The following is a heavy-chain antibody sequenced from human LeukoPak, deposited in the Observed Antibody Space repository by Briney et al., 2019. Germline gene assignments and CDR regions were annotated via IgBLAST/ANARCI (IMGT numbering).Heavy chain of an antibody. D-gene: IGHD6-19*01. Sequence: ASVKVSCKASGGTFSSYAIIWVRQAPGQGLEWMGGIIPIFGTANYAQKFQGRVTITTDESTSTAYMELSSLRSEDTAVYYCARGIYSSGWYFDYWGQGTLVTVSS. V-gene: IGHV1-69*05. J-gene: IGHJ4*02. CDR1: GGTFSSYA. CDR3: ARGIYSSGWYFDY. CDR2: IIPIFGTA.